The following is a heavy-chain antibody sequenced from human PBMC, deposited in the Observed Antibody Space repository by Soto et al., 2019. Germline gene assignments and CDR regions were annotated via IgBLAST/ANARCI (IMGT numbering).Heavy chain of an antibody. CDR2: IYYSGST. Sequence: SETLSLTCTVSGGSISSYYWSWIRQPPGKGLEWIGYIYYSGSTNYNPSLKSRVTISVDTSKNQFSLKLSSVTAADTAVYYCARGLAVAGTWWFDPWGQGTLVTSPQ. CDR3: ARGLAVAGTWWFDP. D-gene: IGHD6-19*01. V-gene: IGHV4-59*01. J-gene: IGHJ5*02. CDR1: GGSISSYY.